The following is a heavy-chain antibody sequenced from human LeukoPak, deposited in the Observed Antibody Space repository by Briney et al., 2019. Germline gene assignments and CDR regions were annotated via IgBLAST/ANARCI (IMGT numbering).Heavy chain of an antibody. CDR2: IIPIFGTA. CDR3: ARVIAAAGTVFGWFDP. CDR1: GGTFSSYA. J-gene: IGHJ5*02. Sequence: GASVKVSCKASGGTFSSYAISWVRQAPGQGLEWMGGIIPIFGTANYAQKFQGRVTITTDESTSTAYMELSSLRSEDTAVYYCARVIAAAGTVFGWFDPWGRGTLVTVSS. V-gene: IGHV1-69*05. D-gene: IGHD6-13*01.